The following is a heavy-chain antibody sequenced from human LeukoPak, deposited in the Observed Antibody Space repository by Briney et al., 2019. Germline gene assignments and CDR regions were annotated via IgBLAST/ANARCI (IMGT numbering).Heavy chain of an antibody. CDR3: LAEAKGNDAFDI. CDR1: GYTFTSYD. CDR2: MNPDSGNT. V-gene: IGHV1-8*01. J-gene: IGHJ3*02. D-gene: IGHD6-19*01. Sequence: ASVKVSCKASGYTFTSYDINTVRQATGQGLEWMGWMNPDSGNTGYAQKFQGRVTMTRNTSISTAYMELSSLRSEDTAVYYCLAEAKGNDAFDIWGQGTMVTVSS.